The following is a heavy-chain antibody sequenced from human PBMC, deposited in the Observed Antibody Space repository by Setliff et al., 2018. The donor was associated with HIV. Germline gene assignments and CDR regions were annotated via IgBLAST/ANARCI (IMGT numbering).Heavy chain of an antibody. CDR3: ARGSGHDKGSWFDP. V-gene: IGHV5-51*01. Sequence: GESLKISCKGSGYRFTNYWIGWVRQKPGKGLEYMGIIYAGDSDARYSPSFQGQVTFSADKSISTVYLQWSSLKTSDTAMYYCARGSGHDKGSWFDPWGQGTLVTVSS. CDR2: IYAGDSDA. CDR1: GYRFTNYW. J-gene: IGHJ5*02. D-gene: IGHD5-12*01.